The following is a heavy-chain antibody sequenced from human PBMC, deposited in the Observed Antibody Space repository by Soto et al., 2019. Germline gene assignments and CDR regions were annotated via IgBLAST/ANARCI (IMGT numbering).Heavy chain of an antibody. CDR2: IIPIFGTA. V-gene: IGHV1-69*13. CDR1: GGTFSSYA. J-gene: IGHJ5*02. Sequence: GASVKVSCKASGGTFSSYAISWVRQAPGQGLEWMGGIIPIFGTANYAQKFQGRVTITADESTSTAYMELSSLTSEDTAVYYCSRDQSWQDLVWWFDPWGQGTLVTVSS. CDR3: SRDQSWQDLVWWFDP. D-gene: IGHD6-13*01.